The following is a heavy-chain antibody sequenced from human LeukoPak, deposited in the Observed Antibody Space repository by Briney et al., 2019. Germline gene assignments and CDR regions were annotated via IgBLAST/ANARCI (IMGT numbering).Heavy chain of an antibody. CDR1: GFTLSDHY. D-gene: IGHD6-13*01. CDR3: ARERGAGLSSSWIDY. V-gene: IGHV3-21*01. Sequence: GGSLRLSCAVSGFTLSDHYMDWVRQAPGKGLEWVSSISSSSTYIYYADSVKGRFTISRDNAKNSLYLQMNSLTEDTAVYYCARERGAGLSSSWIDYWGQGTLVTVTS. CDR2: ISSSSTYI. J-gene: IGHJ4*02.